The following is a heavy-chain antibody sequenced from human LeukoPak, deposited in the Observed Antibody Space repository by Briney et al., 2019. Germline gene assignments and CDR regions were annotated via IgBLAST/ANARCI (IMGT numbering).Heavy chain of an antibody. CDR3: ARDIALLVGATGNFDY. J-gene: IGHJ4*02. D-gene: IGHD1-26*01. V-gene: IGHV3-23*01. CDR1: GFTFSSYA. CDR2: ISGSGGST. Sequence: GGSLRLSCAASGFTFSSYAMSWVRQAPGKGLEWVSAISGSGGSTYYADSVQGRFTISRDNAKNSLFLQMNNLRAEDTAVYYCARDIALLVGATGNFDYWGQGTLVTVSS.